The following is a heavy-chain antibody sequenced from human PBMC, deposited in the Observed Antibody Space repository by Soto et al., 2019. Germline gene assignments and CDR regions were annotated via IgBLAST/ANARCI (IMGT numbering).Heavy chain of an antibody. CDR3: AKDVCGGSTTSCYTRLDF. CDR1: GFTFDDYA. V-gene: IGHV3-43D*04. CDR2: ISWDGGRT. Sequence: GSLRLSCAASGFTFDDYAMHWVRQAPGKGLEWVSLISWDGGRTYYADSVRGRFIVSRDSSKNSLYLQMSSLRVEDTALYYCAKDVCGGSTTSCYTRLDFWGQGALVTVSS. J-gene: IGHJ4*02. D-gene: IGHD2-2*02.